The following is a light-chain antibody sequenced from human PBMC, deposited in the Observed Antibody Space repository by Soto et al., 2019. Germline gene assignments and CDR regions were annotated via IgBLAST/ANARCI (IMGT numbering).Light chain of an antibody. Sequence: SALTRAASVSGSPGQSIAISCTGTSSDVGGYNYVCWYQQHPGKAPKLMIYDVRNRPSGVSDRFSGSKSGNTASLTISGIQAEDEADYYCSSYTSTSTYVFGTGTKVTVL. J-gene: IGLJ1*01. CDR3: SSYTSTSTYV. V-gene: IGLV2-14*01. CDR1: SSDVGGYNY. CDR2: DVR.